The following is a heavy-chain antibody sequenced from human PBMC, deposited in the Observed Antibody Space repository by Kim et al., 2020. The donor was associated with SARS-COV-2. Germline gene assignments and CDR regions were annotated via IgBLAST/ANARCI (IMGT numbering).Heavy chain of an antibody. CDR3: ARAANDYDILTGYLYYGMDV. J-gene: IGHJ6*02. D-gene: IGHD3-9*01. Sequence: RVTISRDTAKNSLYLQMNSLRAEDTAVYYCARAANDYDILTGYLYYGMDVWGQGTTVTVSS. V-gene: IGHV3-11*04.